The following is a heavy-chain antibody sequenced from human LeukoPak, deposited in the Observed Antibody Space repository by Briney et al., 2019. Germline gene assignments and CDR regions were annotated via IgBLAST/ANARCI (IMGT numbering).Heavy chain of an antibody. J-gene: IGHJ4*02. CDR1: GYIFTGYY. CDR2: INPNNGGT. V-gene: IGHV1-2*02. CDR3: ARGAEQQRLAHFDY. Sequence: ASVKVSCKASGYIFTGYYMHWVRQAPGQGLEWMGWINPNNGGTKSAQKFQGRVTMTRDTSISTAYVELSSLRSDDTAIYYCARGAEQQRLAHFDYWGQGTLVTVSS. D-gene: IGHD6-13*01.